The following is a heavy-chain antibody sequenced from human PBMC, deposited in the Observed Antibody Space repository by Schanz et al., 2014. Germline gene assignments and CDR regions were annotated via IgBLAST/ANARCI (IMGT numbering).Heavy chain of an antibody. D-gene: IGHD1-26*01. CDR3: ARDHTTESYYSAGPPIDY. CDR2: IGVDGTTT. CDR1: GFTFRGYA. Sequence: EMQLLESGGGLVEPGGSLRLSCAASGFTFRGYAMSWVRQAPGRGLEWVSVIGVDGTTTYYADSVKGRFTISRDNSKNTLFLQMNSLRAEDTAVYYCARDHTTESYYSAGPPIDYWGQGTLLTVSS. J-gene: IGHJ4*02. V-gene: IGHV3-23*01.